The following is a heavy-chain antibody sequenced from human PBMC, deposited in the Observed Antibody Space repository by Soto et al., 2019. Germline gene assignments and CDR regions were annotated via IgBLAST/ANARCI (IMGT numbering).Heavy chain of an antibody. V-gene: IGHV1-24*01. Sequence: QVQLVQSGAEVRKPGASVKVSCKTSGSTLSEFSMHWVRQAPGKGLEWMGGYVPEDGKTIYAPKFQDRVIMTEDTSTDTASMELNSLRSEDTAVYFCATGVGWGYIFGLQYWGQGTPVTVSS. CDR1: GSTLSEFS. CDR2: YVPEDGKT. J-gene: IGHJ4*02. CDR3: ATGVGWGYIFGLQY. D-gene: IGHD5-18*01.